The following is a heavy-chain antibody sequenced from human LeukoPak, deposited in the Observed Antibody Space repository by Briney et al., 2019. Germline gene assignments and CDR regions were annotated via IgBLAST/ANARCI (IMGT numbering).Heavy chain of an antibody. CDR2: INPSGGST. D-gene: IGHD3-9*01. V-gene: IGHV1-46*01. Sequence: ASVKVSCKASGYTFTRYYMHWVRQAPGQGLEWMGIINPSGGSTSYAQKFQGRVTMTRDVSTSTVYMELSSLRSEDTAVYYCARGYYDILTGYYRDENWFDPWGQGTMVTVSS. CDR3: ARGYYDILTGYYRDENWFDP. J-gene: IGHJ5*02. CDR1: GYTFTRYY.